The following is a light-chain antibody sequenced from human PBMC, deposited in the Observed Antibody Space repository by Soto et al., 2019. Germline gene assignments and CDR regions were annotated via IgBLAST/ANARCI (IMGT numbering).Light chain of an antibody. CDR1: SSDVGGYNY. CDR2: DVS. V-gene: IGLV2-14*01. J-gene: IGLJ3*02. Sequence: QSALTQPASVSGSPGQSITISCTGNSSDVGGYNYVSRYQQHPGKAPKLMIYDVSNRPSGVSNRFSGSKSGNTASLTISGLHAEDEADYYCSSYTSSSTWVFGGGTKLTVL. CDR3: SSYTSSSTWV.